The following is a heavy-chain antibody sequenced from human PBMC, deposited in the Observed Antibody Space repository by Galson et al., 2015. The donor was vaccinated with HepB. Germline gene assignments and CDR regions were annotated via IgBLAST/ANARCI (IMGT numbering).Heavy chain of an antibody. D-gene: IGHD6-19*01. CDR1: GFTFSTYW. Sequence: SLRLSCAASGFTFSTYWMYWVRQAPGKGLEWVAAIKADGSDKYYADSVKGRCTIPRDNAHNPLYLQINSLRNEDTAVYYCAKDHSTGWSFDPWGQGTLVTVSS. CDR2: IKADGSDK. V-gene: IGHV3-7*03. CDR3: AKDHSTGWSFDP. J-gene: IGHJ5*02.